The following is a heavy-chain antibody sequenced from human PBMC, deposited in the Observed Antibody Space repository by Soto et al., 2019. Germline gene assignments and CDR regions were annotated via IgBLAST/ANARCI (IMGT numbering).Heavy chain of an antibody. CDR2: IYTSGST. V-gene: IGHV4-4*07. CDR1: GGSISSYY. J-gene: IGHJ4*02. Sequence: SETLSLTCTASGGSISSYYWSWIRQPAGKGLEWIGRIYTSGSTNYNPSLKSRVTMSVDTSKNQFSLKLSSVTAADTAVYYCALYTRSSSWSGSPSYFDYWGQGTLVTVSS. D-gene: IGHD6-13*01. CDR3: ALYTRSSSWSGSPSYFDY.